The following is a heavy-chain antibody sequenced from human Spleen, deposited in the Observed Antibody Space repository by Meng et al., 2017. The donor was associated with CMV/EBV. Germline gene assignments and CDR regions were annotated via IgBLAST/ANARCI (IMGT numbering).Heavy chain of an antibody. J-gene: IGHJ6*02. CDR3: ARCLKVSGIQLWPTIEERITMVRGVDYYYYGMDV. V-gene: IGHV4-39*07. CDR1: GGAISSSNYY. Sequence: SETLSLTCSVSGGAISSSNYYWGWIRQPPGKGLEWIGSIYYSGLTYYNPSLKSRVTISVDTSKNQFSLKLSYVTAADTAVYYCARCLKVSGIQLWPTIEERITMVRGVDYYYYGMDVWGQGPTVTVSS. CDR2: IYYSGLT. D-gene: IGHD3-10*01.